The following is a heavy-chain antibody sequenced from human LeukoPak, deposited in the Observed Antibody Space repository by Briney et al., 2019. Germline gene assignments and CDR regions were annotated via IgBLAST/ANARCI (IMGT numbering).Heavy chain of an antibody. CDR2: MNPNSGNT. D-gene: IGHD5-18*01. V-gene: IGHV1-8*01. CDR1: GYTFTSYD. J-gene: IGHJ6*03. Sequence: ASVKVSCKASGYTFTSYDINWARQATGQGLEWMGWMNPNSGNTGYAQKFQGRVTMTRNTSISTAYMELSSLRSEDTAVYYCARRIQLWSHHPYYYYYMDVWGKGTTVTVSS. CDR3: ARRIQLWSHHPYYYYYMDV.